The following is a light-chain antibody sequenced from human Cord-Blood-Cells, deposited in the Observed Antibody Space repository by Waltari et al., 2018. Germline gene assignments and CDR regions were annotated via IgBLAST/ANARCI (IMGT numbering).Light chain of an antibody. CDR2: WAS. J-gene: IGKJ3*01. CDR1: QSVLYSSNNKNY. V-gene: IGKV4-1*01. CDR3: QQYYSTPFT. Sequence: DIVMTQSPDSLAVSLGERAPTNCKSSQSVLYSSNNKNYLAWYQQKPGQPPKLLIYWASTRESGVPDRFSGSGSGTDFTLTISSLQAEDVAVYYCQQYYSTPFTFGPGTKVDIK.